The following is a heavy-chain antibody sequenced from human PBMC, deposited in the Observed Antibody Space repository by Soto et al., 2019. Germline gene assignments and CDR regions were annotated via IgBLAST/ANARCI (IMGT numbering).Heavy chain of an antibody. CDR3: ARDKDRQQLGGNYYSGIDV. CDR2: IIPIFPTP. CDR1: GGTFGNSA. J-gene: IGHJ6*02. Sequence: QVQLVQSGAEVKKPGSSVTVSCKASGGTFGNSAISWVRQAPGQGLEWMGGIIPIFPTPAYAQKFQGRVTITADESTTTAYMELTSLKSEDTAVYYCARDKDRQQLGGNYYSGIDVWGQGTTVTVSS. D-gene: IGHD2-15*01. V-gene: IGHV1-69*12.